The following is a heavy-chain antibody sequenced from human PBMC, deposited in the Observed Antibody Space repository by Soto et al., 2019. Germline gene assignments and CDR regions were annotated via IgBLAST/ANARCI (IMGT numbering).Heavy chain of an antibody. V-gene: IGHV1-8*01. J-gene: IGHJ6*02. CDR2: MNPNSGNT. CDR3: ARWPDGYYYYGMDV. CDR1: GYTFTSYD. Sequence: QVQLVQSGAEVKKPGASVKVSCKASGYTFTSYDINWVRQATGQGLEWMGWMNPNSGNTGYAQKFQGRVTMTRNTSIGKAYMELSSLRSEDTAVYYCARWPDGYYYYGMDVWGQGSTVTVSS.